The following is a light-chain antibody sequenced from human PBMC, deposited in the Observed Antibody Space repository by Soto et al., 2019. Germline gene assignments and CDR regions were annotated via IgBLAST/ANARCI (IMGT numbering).Light chain of an antibody. Sequence: ESVVTQSPATLSLTPGERATLSCRASQSVSRYLAWYQQKPGQAPRLLIYDASNRASGIPARISGSGSGTDFTLTISSLEPEDFAVYYCQQRSNWPRTFGQGTKVDIK. CDR3: QQRSNWPRT. J-gene: IGKJ1*01. V-gene: IGKV3-11*01. CDR2: DAS. CDR1: QSVSRY.